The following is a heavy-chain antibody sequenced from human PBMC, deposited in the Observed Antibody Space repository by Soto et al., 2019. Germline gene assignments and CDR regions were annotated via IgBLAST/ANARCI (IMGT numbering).Heavy chain of an antibody. J-gene: IGHJ3*01. V-gene: IGHV1-69*12. D-gene: IGHD3-22*01. CDR1: GGTLSDYA. CDR3: ARGPRDHFYYDSSDYARSCGAFDL. CDR2: IIPIFGSA. Sequence: QVQLVQSGAEVKKPGSSVKVSCKASGGTLSDYAFSWVRQAPGQGLEWMGGIIPIFGSANYAQKLQGRVTITADESTKTAYMELSSLRSDDTAVYYCARGPRDHFYYDSSDYARSCGAFDLWGQGTMVTVSS.